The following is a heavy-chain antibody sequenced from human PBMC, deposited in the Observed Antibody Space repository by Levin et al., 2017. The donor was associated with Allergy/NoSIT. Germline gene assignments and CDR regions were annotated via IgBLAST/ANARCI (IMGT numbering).Heavy chain of an antibody. D-gene: IGHD1-14*01. J-gene: IGHJ4*02. CDR3: VGNQLPRGPFDY. CDR2: IYHRGST. V-gene: IGHV4-39*01. Sequence: SQTLSLTCTFSGGSISASSYFWGWIRQPPGEGLEWIGSIYHRGSTHYNPSLKSRVTVSVDTSKNQLSLKLSSVTAADTAVYYCVGNQLPRGPFDYWGLGTLVTVSS. CDR1: GGSISASSYF.